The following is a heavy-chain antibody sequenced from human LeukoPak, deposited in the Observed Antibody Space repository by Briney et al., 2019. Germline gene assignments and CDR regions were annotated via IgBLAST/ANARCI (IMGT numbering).Heavy chain of an antibody. Sequence: PGGSLRLSCAASGFTFSSYAMHWVRQAPGKGLEWVAVISYDGSNKYYADSVKGRFTISRDNSKNTLYLQMNSLRAEDTAVYYCARVQPEQYYYYGMDVWGKGTTVTVSS. CDR2: ISYDGSNK. D-gene: IGHD1-14*01. CDR1: GFTFSSYA. V-gene: IGHV3-30*04. CDR3: ARVQPEQYYYYGMDV. J-gene: IGHJ6*04.